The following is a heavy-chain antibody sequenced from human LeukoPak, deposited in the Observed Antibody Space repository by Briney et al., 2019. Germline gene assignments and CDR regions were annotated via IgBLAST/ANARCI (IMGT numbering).Heavy chain of an antibody. V-gene: IGHV3-23*01. CDR1: GFTFSSYA. CDR3: AKDQVKTRRNISSGYHRDAFDI. Sequence: PGGSLRLSCAASGFTFSSYAMSWVRQAPGKGLEWVSAISGSGGSTYYADSVKGRFTISRDNSKNTLYLQMNSLRAEDTAVYYCAKDQVKTRRNISSGYHRDAFDIWGQGTMVTVSS. J-gene: IGHJ3*02. CDR2: ISGSGGST. D-gene: IGHD3-22*01.